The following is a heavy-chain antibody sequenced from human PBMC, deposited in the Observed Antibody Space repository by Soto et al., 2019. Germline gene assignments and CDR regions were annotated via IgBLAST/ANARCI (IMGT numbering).Heavy chain of an antibody. D-gene: IGHD1-26*01. CDR2: INHSGST. Sequence: SETLSLTCAVYGGSFSGYYWSWIRQPPGKGLEWIGEINHSGSTNYNPSLKSRVTISVDTSKNQFSLKLSSVTAADTAVYYCARGISDSGSYYFYYWGQGTLVTVSS. J-gene: IGHJ4*02. CDR1: GGSFSGYY. V-gene: IGHV4-34*01. CDR3: ARGISDSGSYYFYY.